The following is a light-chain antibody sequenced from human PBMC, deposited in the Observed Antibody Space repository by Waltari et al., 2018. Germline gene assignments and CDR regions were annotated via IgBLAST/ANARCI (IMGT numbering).Light chain of an antibody. Sequence: DIQMIQSPSSVSASLGDRVTITCRASQDIGRWLAWYQHKPGRAPNLLIFAASSLQNGVPSRFSCSGSGTYFTLTINSLQPEDFATYYCQQTNTFPFTFGQGTKLEIK. CDR2: AAS. CDR1: QDIGRW. V-gene: IGKV1-12*01. J-gene: IGKJ2*01. CDR3: QQTNTFPFT.